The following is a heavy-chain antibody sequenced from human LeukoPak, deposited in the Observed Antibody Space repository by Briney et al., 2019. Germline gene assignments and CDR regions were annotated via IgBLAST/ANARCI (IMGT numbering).Heavy chain of an antibody. CDR1: GFTVSSHY. Sequence: GGSLRLSCAASGFTVSSHYMSWVRQPPAKGLELASVSYSGGNTYSADSVTGRFTISRDNSKNTLYLQMLSLRAEDTAVYYCARGGTSSGWYYFDYWGQGTLVTVSS. CDR3: ARGGTSSGWYYFDY. J-gene: IGHJ4*02. CDR2: SYSGGNT. V-gene: IGHV3-53*01. D-gene: IGHD6-19*01.